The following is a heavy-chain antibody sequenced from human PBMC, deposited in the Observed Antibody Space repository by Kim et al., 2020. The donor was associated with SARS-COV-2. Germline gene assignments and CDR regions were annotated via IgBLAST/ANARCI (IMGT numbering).Heavy chain of an antibody. V-gene: IGHV3-48*03. J-gene: IGHJ6*03. CDR3: ARKLNRHYYYMDL. CDR2: ISNSGSNT. CDR1: EFTFSNYE. Sequence: GGSLRLSCAASEFTFSNYEMSWVRQAPGKGLVWLSYISNSGSNTYYADVVRGRFTISRDNAKKSLYLQMSGLRGDDTAVYYCARKLNRHYYYMDLWGEGTTGIVS.